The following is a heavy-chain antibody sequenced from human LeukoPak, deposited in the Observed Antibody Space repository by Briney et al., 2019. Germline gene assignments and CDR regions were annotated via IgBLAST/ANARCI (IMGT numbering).Heavy chain of an antibody. CDR2: IKQDGSEK. CDR3: ARDSDVWFGELYYFDY. D-gene: IGHD3-10*01. V-gene: IGHV3-7*01. Sequence: GGSLRLSCAASGFTFSSYWTSWVRQAPGKGLEWVANIKQDGSEKYYVDSVKGRFTISRDNAKNSLYLQMNSLRAEDTAVYYCARDSDVWFGELYYFDYWGQGTLVTVSS. J-gene: IGHJ4*02. CDR1: GFTFSSYW.